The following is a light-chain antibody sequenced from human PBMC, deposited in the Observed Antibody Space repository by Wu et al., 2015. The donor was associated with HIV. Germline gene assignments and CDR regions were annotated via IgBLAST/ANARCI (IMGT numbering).Light chain of an antibody. CDR3: QQRRYWPLYT. V-gene: IGKV3-15*01. CDR2: GTS. Sequence: EVVMTQSPAFLSVFPGDRATLSCRASQSIGTNLAWYQQKTGQAPRLLIYGTSTRATGVPARFSGSGSGTDFTLTISNLQSEDFAVYYCQQRRYWPLYTFGQGTKLEIK. CDR1: QSIGTN. J-gene: IGKJ2*01.